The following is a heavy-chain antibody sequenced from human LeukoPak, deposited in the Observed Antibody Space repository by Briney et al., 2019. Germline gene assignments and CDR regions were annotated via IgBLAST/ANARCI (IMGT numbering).Heavy chain of an antibody. J-gene: IGHJ3*02. Sequence: SETLSLTCAVYGGSFSGYYWGWIRQPPGKGLEWVGSIYHSGSTYYNPSLKSRVTISVDTSKNQFSLKLSSVTAADTAVYYCARGPPDCSSTSCYAFDAFDIWGQGTMVTVSS. CDR3: ARGPPDCSSTSCYAFDAFDI. D-gene: IGHD2-2*01. CDR1: GGSFSGYY. V-gene: IGHV4-34*01. CDR2: IYHSGST.